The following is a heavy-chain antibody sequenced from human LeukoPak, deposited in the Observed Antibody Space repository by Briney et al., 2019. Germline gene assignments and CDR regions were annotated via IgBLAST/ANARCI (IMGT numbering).Heavy chain of an antibody. Sequence: HPGGSLRVSCAASGFSVSDNHMSWVRQAPGKGLEWVSVVYSGGGTNYADSVKDRFTISRDNSKNTLDLQMSNLRAEDTAVYYCARSYSSTWLFDSWGQGTLVTLSS. J-gene: IGHJ4*02. D-gene: IGHD6-13*01. V-gene: IGHV3-66*01. CDR1: GFSVSDNH. CDR3: ARSYSSTWLFDS. CDR2: VYSGGGT.